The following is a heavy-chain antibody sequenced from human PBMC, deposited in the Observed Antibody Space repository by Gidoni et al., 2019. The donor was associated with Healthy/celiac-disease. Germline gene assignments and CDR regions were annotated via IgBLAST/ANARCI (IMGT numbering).Heavy chain of an antibody. CDR3: ARDSGGYCSSTSCSNWFDP. V-gene: IGHV3-21*01. CDR1: GFTFSSYS. D-gene: IGHD2-2*01. Sequence: EVQLVESGGGLVKPGGSLRLSCAASGFTFSSYSMHWVRQAPGKGLEWVSSISSSSSYIYYADSVKGRFTISRDNAKNSLYLQMNSLRAEDTAVYYCARDSGGYCSSTSCSNWFDPWGQGTLVTVSS. CDR2: ISSSSSYI. J-gene: IGHJ5*02.